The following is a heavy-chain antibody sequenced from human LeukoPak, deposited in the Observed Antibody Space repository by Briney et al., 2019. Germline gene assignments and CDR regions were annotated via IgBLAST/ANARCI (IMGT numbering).Heavy chain of an antibody. Sequence: GGSLRLSCAGSGFTFDEHGMSWVRQAPGKGLEWVSGINWNGGSTGYGDSVKGRFTISRDNAKNSLHLQMNSLRAEDTAVYYCARHSSGWSFDYWGQGTLVTVSS. CDR2: INWNGGST. CDR1: GFTFDEHG. D-gene: IGHD3-22*01. J-gene: IGHJ4*02. CDR3: ARHSSGWSFDY. V-gene: IGHV3-20*04.